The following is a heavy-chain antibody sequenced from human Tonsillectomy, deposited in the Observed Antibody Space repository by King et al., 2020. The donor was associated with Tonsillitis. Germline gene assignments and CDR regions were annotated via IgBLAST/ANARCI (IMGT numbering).Heavy chain of an antibody. CDR1: GFTFNTHS. CDR2: ISTSSGAI. V-gene: IGHV3-48*01. D-gene: IGHD4-17*01. J-gene: IGHJ6*02. Sequence: VQLVESGGGLIQPGGSLRLSCEASGFTFNTHSMNWVRQAPGKGLEWVSYISTSSGAIYYADSVQGRFTTSRDNAKNSLYLQMNFLRVDDTAVYYCVRDKPNDYGLWDVWGQGTTVTVSS. CDR3: VRDKPNDYGLWDV.